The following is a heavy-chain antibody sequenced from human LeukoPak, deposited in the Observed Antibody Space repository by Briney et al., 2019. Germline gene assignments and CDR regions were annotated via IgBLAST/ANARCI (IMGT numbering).Heavy chain of an antibody. CDR2: ISYSGSS. CDR1: GGSISSYY. Sequence: PSETLSLTCTVSGGSISSYYWSWLRQPPGKGLEWIGYISYSGSSNYNPSLKSRVTISVDTSKNDLSLKLSSVTAADTALYYCAGHRGGWYDSIDIWGQGTLVTVSS. CDR3: AGHRGGWYDSIDI. J-gene: IGHJ3*02. V-gene: IGHV4-59*08. D-gene: IGHD6-19*01.